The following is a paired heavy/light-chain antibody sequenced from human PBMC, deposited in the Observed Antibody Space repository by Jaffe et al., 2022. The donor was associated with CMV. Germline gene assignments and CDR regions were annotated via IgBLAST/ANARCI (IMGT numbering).Light chain of an antibody. V-gene: IGKV3-20*01. CDR2: GAS. CDR1: QSVSSSY. Sequence: EIVLTQSPGTLSLSPGERATLSCRASQSVSSSYLAWYQQKPGQAPRLLIYGASSRATGIPDRFSGSGSGTDFTLTISRLEPEDFAVYYCQQYGSSPTFGQGTKVEIK. CDR3: QQYGSSPT. J-gene: IGKJ1*01.
Heavy chain of an antibody. V-gene: IGHV1-69*01. J-gene: IGHJ4*02. D-gene: IGHD2-2*01. CDR2: IIPIFGTA. CDR1: GGTFSSYA. CDR3: ARGAGYCSSTSCYEGLAGTHIFDY. Sequence: QVQLVQSGAEVKKPGSSVKVSCKASGGTFSSYAISWVRQAPGQGLEWMGGIIPIFGTANYAQKFQGRVTITADESTSTAYMELSSLRSEDTAVYYCARGAGYCSSTSCYEGLAGTHIFDYWGQGTLVTVSS.